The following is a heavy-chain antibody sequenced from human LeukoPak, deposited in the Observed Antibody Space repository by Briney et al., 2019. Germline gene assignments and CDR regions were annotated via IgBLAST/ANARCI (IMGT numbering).Heavy chain of an antibody. D-gene: IGHD2-2*01. Sequence: GGSLRLSCTASGFTFGDYAMSWFRQAPGKGLEWVGFIRSKAYGGTTEYAASVKGRFTISRDDSKSIAYLQMNSLKTEDTAVYYCTAYCSSTSCSGGDYYYYYMDVWGKGTTVTVSS. CDR1: GFTFGDYA. J-gene: IGHJ6*03. CDR3: TAYCSSTSCSGGDYYYYYMDV. V-gene: IGHV3-49*03. CDR2: IRSKAYGGTT.